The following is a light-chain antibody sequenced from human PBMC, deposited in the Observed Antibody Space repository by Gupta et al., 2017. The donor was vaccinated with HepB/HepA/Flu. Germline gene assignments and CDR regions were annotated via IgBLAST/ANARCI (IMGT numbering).Light chain of an antibody. Sequence: SVLTQPPSASGTPGQRVTISCSGSSSNIGGNYVYWYQQLPGTAPKLLIYKNNQRPSGVPDRFSGSKSGTSASLAISGLRAEDEADYYCAAGDDSRSGVVFGGGTKLTVL. CDR2: KNN. V-gene: IGLV1-47*01. CDR1: SSNIGGNY. CDR3: AAGDDSRSGVV. J-gene: IGLJ2*01.